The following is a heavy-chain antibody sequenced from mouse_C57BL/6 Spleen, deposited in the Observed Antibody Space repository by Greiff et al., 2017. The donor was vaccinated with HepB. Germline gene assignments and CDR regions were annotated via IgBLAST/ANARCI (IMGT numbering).Heavy chain of an antibody. CDR3: ARKDYGSSFDY. Sequence: VMLVESGAELVKPGASVKISCKASGYAFSSYWMNWVKQRPGKGLEWIGQIYPGDGDTNYNGKFKGKATLTADKSSSKAYMQRSSLTSEDSAVYFCARKDYGSSFDYWGQGTTLTVSS. J-gene: IGHJ2*01. CDR2: IYPGDGDT. V-gene: IGHV1-80*01. D-gene: IGHD1-1*01. CDR1: GYAFSSYW.